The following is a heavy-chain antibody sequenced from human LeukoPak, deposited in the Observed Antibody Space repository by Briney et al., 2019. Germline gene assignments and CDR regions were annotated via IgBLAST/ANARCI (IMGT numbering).Heavy chain of an antibody. J-gene: IGHJ4*02. Sequence: GGSLRLSCAASGFTFSSYNMNWVRQAPGKGLEWVSFISSSSSYIYYADSVKGRFTISRDNAKNSLHLQMNSLRAEDTAVYYCARGSGVQLWSSLDYWGQGTLVTVSS. CDR1: GFTFSSYN. CDR2: ISSSSSYI. CDR3: ARGSGVQLWSSLDY. V-gene: IGHV3-21*01. D-gene: IGHD5-18*01.